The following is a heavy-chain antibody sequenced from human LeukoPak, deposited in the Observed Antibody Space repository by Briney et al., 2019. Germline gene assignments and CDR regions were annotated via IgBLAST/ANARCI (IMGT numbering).Heavy chain of an antibody. Sequence: PSETLSLTCAVYGGSFSGYYWSWIRRPPGKGLEWIGEINHSGSTNYNPSLKSRVTISVDTSKNQFSLKLSSVTAADTAVYYCARIGVVLRYLDWTSNWFDPWGQGTLVTVSS. J-gene: IGHJ5*02. CDR3: ARIGVVLRYLDWTSNWFDP. CDR1: GGSFSGYY. D-gene: IGHD3-9*01. CDR2: INHSGST. V-gene: IGHV4-34*01.